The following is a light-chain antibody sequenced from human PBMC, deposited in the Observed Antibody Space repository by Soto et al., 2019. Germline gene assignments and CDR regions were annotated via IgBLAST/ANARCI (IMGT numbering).Light chain of an antibody. CDR1: QDISNY. J-gene: IGKJ5*01. V-gene: IGKV1-33*01. CDR3: QLYSYLIT. Sequence: TITCQASQDISNYLNWYQQKLGKAPKLLIYDASNLETGVPSRFSGSGSGTDFTLPIRCLLSEYMPKRYCQLYSYLITCGRGTRLEIK. CDR2: DAS.